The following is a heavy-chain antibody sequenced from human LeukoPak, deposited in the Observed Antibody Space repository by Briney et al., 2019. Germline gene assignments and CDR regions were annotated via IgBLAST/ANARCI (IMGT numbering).Heavy chain of an antibody. Sequence: SETLSLTCSVSGDSIAATSYYWAWIRQPPGKGLEWIGSIYYGGNINYDPSLQSRVTISIDTSKNQISLSLTSVTAADTAVYFCARQIRYTYDPNWFHPWGQGTLVTVSS. CDR2: IYYGGNI. CDR1: GDSIAATSYY. CDR3: ARQIRYTYDPNWFHP. J-gene: IGHJ5*02. V-gene: IGHV4-39*01. D-gene: IGHD5-12*01.